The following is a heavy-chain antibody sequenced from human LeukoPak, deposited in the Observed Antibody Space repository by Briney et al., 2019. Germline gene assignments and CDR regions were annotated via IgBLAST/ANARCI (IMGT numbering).Heavy chain of an antibody. V-gene: IGHV3-23*01. CDR2: ISGSGDST. CDR1: GFTFSSYV. D-gene: IGHD6-6*01. CDR3: SVQYSSSSVVDY. Sequence: GGSLRLSCAASGFTFSSYVMSWVRQAPGKGLEWVSTISGSGDSTYYADSVKGRFTISRDNAKNSLYLQMNSLRAEDTAIYYCSVQYSSSSVVDYWGQGTLVTVSS. J-gene: IGHJ4*02.